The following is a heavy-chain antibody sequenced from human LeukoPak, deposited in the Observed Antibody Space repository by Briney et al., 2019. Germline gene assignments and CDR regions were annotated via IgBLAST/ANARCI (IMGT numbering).Heavy chain of an antibody. V-gene: IGHV5-51*01. CDR2: IYPGDSGP. CDR3: GMSGDRVPLQDDVFDV. CDR1: GYSFTSYC. D-gene: IGHD1-26*01. Sequence: GESLKISCKVSGYSFTSYCIGWVRQMPGKGLEWMGIIYPGDSGPTYSPSFQGQVTISVDKSINTAYLQWSSLQASDTAMYSYGMSGDRVPLQDDVFDVWGQGTMVTVST. J-gene: IGHJ3*01.